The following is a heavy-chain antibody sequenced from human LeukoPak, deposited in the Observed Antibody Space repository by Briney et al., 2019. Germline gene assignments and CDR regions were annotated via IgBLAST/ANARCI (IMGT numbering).Heavy chain of an antibody. D-gene: IGHD3-10*01. CDR2: MNPNSGNT. V-gene: IGHV1-8*01. Sequence: GASVKVSCKASGYTFTSYDINWVRQATGQGLEWMGWMNPNSGNTGYAQKFQGRVTMTRNTSISTAYMELSSLRSEDTAVYYCATVEWFGEKRKLYYYGMDVWGQGTTVTVSS. CDR1: GYTFTSYD. J-gene: IGHJ6*02. CDR3: ATVEWFGEKRKLYYYGMDV.